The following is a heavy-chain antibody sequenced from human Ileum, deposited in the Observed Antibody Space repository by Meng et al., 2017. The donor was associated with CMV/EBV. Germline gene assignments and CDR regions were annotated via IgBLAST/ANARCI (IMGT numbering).Heavy chain of an antibody. CDR3: ARNHDFGFDL. D-gene: IGHD1-1*01. CDR1: GFIFSAYL. CDR2: IRDSGTT. J-gene: IGHJ4*02. V-gene: IGHV3-69-1*01. Sequence: GESLKISCAASGFIFSAYLMNWLRQGPGKGLEWIAHIRDSGTTYYADSVRGRFTISRDNAKTSLFLQMSSLRAEDTAVYFCARNHDFGFDLWGQGTLVTVSS.